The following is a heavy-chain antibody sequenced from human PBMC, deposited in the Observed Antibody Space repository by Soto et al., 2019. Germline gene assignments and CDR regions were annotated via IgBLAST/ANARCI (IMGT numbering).Heavy chain of an antibody. Sequence: ASVKVSCKASGYTFTSYDINWVRQATGQGLEWMGRMNPNSGNTGYAQKFQGRVTITTNTSISTAYMELSSLRSEDTAVYYCARPFSGYDDAFDIWGQGTMVTVSS. V-gene: IGHV1-8*01. CDR2: MNPNSGNT. CDR3: ARPFSGYDDAFDI. CDR1: GYTFTSYD. D-gene: IGHD5-12*01. J-gene: IGHJ3*02.